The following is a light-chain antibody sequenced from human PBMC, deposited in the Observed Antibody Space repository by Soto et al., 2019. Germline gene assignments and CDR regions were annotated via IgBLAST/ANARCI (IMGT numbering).Light chain of an antibody. Sequence: DVQMTQSPSSLSASVGDRVTITCQASQDISNYLNWYQQKPGKAPKLLIYDASNLETGDPSRFSGRGSGPDFTFTISSRQPEDISTYYRQQYDTLPLFTFGPGTKVDIQ. J-gene: IGKJ3*01. CDR3: QQYDTLPLFT. CDR1: QDISNY. CDR2: DAS. V-gene: IGKV1-33*01.